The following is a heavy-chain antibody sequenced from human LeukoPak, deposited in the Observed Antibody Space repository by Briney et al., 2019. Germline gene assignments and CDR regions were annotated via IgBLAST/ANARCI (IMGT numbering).Heavy chain of an antibody. CDR1: GGTFSSYA. CDR3: ARAHPVVPAATYYYYYMDV. J-gene: IGHJ6*03. Sequence: GASVKVSCKASGGTFSSYAISWVRQAPGQGLEWMGGIVPIFGTANYAQKFQGRVTITADESTSTAYMELSSLRSEDTAVYYCARAHPVVPAATYYYYYMDVWGKGTTVTVPS. V-gene: IGHV1-69*01. CDR2: IVPIFGTA. D-gene: IGHD2-2*01.